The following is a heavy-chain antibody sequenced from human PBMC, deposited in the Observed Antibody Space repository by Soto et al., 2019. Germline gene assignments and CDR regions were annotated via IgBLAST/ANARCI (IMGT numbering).Heavy chain of an antibody. Sequence: SVKVSCKASGGTFSSHAISWVRQAPAQGLEWMGGIIPIFGTADSAQKFQGRVTITADESTSTACMELSSLRSEVAAVYYCARDLRYNWFDPWGQGTLVTVSS. CDR1: GGTFSSHA. CDR2: IIPIFGTA. J-gene: IGHJ5*02. D-gene: IGHD4-17*01. V-gene: IGHV1-69*13. CDR3: ARDLRYNWFDP.